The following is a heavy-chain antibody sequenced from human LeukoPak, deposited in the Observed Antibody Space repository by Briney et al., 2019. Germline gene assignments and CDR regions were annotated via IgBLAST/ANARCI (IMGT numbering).Heavy chain of an antibody. J-gene: IGHJ4*02. CDR2: IVVGSGNT. Sequence: SVKVSCKASGFTFTSSAVQWVRQARGQRLEWIGWIVVGSGNTNYAQKFQERVTITRDTSISTAYMELSRLRSDDTAVYYCARDEAAVAGFDYWGQGTLVTVSS. CDR3: ARDEAAVAGFDY. D-gene: IGHD6-19*01. V-gene: IGHV1-58*01. CDR1: GFTFTSSA.